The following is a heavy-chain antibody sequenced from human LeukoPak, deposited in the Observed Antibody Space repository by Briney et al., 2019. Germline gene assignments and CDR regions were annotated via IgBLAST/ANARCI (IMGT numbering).Heavy chain of an antibody. V-gene: IGHV1-46*01. D-gene: IGHD4-17*01. CDR3: ASQPHGGYGDYGFDYYYYYMDV. Sequence: ASVKVSCKASGYTFTSYYMHWVRQAPGQGLEWVGIINSSGGSTSYAQKFQGRVTMTRDMSTSTVYMELSSLRSEDTAVYYCASQPHGGYGDYGFDYYYYYMDVWGKGTTVTVSS. J-gene: IGHJ6*03. CDR2: INSSGGST. CDR1: GYTFTSYY.